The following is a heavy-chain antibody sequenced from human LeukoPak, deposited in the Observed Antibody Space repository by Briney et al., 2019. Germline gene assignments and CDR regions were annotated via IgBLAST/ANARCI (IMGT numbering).Heavy chain of an antibody. J-gene: IGHJ4*02. V-gene: IGHV3-33*01. D-gene: IGHD6-19*01. CDR1: GFTFSTYV. CDR2: IWHDGTNK. CDR3: ARGGLGSAFDN. Sequence: GGSLRFSCAASGFTFSTYVMHWVRQAPGKGLDWVAIIWHDGTNKYYADSVKGRFTISRDDSKNTLYLQMNSLRADDTAVFYCARGGLGSAFDNWGQGTLVTVSS.